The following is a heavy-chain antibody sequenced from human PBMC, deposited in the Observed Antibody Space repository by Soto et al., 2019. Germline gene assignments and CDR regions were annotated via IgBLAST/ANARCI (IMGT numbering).Heavy chain of an antibody. D-gene: IGHD2-2*01. CDR1: GGSISSGGYY. J-gene: IGHJ4*02. CDR3: ARFGSSAVPAARFLDY. V-gene: IGHV4-31*03. CDR2: IYYSGST. Sequence: SETLSLTCTVSGGSISSGGYYWSWIRQHPGKGLEWIGYIYYSGSTYYNPSLKSRVTISVDTSKNQFSLKLSSVTAADTAVYYCARFGSSAVPAARFLDYWGQGTLVTVSS.